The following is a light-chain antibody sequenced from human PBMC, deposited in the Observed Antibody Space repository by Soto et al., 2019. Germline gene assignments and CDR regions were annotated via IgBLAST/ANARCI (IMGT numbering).Light chain of an antibody. CDR1: QSVLYSPNNKNY. V-gene: IGKV4-1*01. CDR2: WAS. Sequence: DIVMTQSPDSLAVSLGERATINCKSSQSVLYSPNNKNYLAWYQQKPGQPPKLLIYWASTRESGVPERFSGSGPGTDFTLTISSLQAEDVAFYYCQQYHSAPQSFGQGTKVEIK. CDR3: QQYHSAPQS. J-gene: IGKJ1*01.